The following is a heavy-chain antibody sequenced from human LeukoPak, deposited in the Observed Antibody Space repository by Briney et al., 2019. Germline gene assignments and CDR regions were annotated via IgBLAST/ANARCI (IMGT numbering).Heavy chain of an antibody. J-gene: IGHJ5*02. D-gene: IGHD2-2*01. CDR1: GLTFSSYS. CDR2: ISGSSTYI. Sequence: GGSLRLSCAASGLTFSSYSMNWVRQAPGKGLEWVSSISGSSTYIDYADSVKGRFTISRDNAKNSLYLQMNSLRAEDTAVYYCARDSAHIVVVPVVIPPGLDNWFDPWGQGTLVTVSS. V-gene: IGHV3-21*04. CDR3: ARDSAHIVVVPVVIPPGLDNWFDP.